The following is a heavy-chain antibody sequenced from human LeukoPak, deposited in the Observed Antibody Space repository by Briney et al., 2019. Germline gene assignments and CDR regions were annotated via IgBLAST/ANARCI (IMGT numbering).Heavy chain of an antibody. D-gene: IGHD6-13*01. J-gene: IGHJ2*01. CDR1: GFTFSSYS. CDR2: ISSSSSYI. Sequence: GSLRLSCAASGFTFSSYSMNWVRQAPGKGLEWVSSISSSSSYIYYADSVKGRFTISRDNAKNSLYLQMNSLRAEDTAVYYCARVGIAAAGTPRYWYFDLWGRGTLVTVSS. V-gene: IGHV3-21*01. CDR3: ARVGIAAAGTPRYWYFDL.